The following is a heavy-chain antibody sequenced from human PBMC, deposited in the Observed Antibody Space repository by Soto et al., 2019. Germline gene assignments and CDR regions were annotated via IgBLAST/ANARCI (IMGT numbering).Heavy chain of an antibody. D-gene: IGHD5-12*01. V-gene: IGHV4-59*11. CDR3: ARYSVATIRFFDY. Sequence: SETLSLTCTVSGDSITDHYWSWIRESPGKGLEWIAYIHHTGTANYNPSLKSRVTISVDTSKSQFSLRLSSVTAADTAVYFCARYSVATIRFFDYWGQGTLVTVSS. CDR1: GDSITDHY. CDR2: IHHTGTA. J-gene: IGHJ4*02.